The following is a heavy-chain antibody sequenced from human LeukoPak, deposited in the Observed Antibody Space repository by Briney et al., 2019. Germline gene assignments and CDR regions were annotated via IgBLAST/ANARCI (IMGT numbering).Heavy chain of an antibody. CDR2: IWYDGSNK. J-gene: IGHJ4*02. V-gene: IGHV3-33*06. CDR1: GFTFSSYG. D-gene: IGHD1-26*01. CDR3: AKDSGGSYHY. Sequence: GRSLRLSCAASGFTFSSYGMHWVRQAPGKGLEWVAVIWYDGSNKYYADSVKGRFTISRDNSKNTLYLQMNSLRAEDTAVYYCAKDSGGSYHYWGQGTLVTVSS.